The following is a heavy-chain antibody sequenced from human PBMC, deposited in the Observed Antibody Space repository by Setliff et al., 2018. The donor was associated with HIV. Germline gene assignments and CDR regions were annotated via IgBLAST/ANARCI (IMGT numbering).Heavy chain of an antibody. V-gene: IGHV1-2*02. D-gene: IGHD3-10*01. CDR2: INPNSGGT. CDR3: ARGLWFGELEGYNWFDP. J-gene: IGHJ5*02. CDR1: GYTSTGYY. Sequence: ASVKVSCKASGYTSTGYYMHWVRQAPGQGLEWMGWINPNSGGTNYAQKFQGRVTMTRDTSISTAYMEPSRLRSDDTAVYYCARGLWFGELEGYNWFDPWGQGTLVTVSS.